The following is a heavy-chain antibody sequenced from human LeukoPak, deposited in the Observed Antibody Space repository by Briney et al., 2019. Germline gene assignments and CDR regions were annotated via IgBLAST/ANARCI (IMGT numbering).Heavy chain of an antibody. Sequence: GGSLRLSCAASGFTFSSYAMSWVRQAPGKGLEWVSAISGSGGSTYYADSVKGRFTISRDNSKNTLYLQMNSLRAEDTAVYYCAKSSAASYYYYGMDVWGQGTTVTVSS. D-gene: IGHD2-2*01. V-gene: IGHV3-23*01. CDR1: GFTFSSYA. CDR3: AKSSAASYYYYGMDV. J-gene: IGHJ6*02. CDR2: ISGSGGST.